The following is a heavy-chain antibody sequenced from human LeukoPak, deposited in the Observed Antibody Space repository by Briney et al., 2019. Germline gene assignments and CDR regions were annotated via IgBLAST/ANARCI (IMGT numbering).Heavy chain of an antibody. J-gene: IGHJ4*02. CDR3: AKDHTAMEQNDY. CDR1: GFTVSSTY. V-gene: IGHV3-23*01. Sequence: GGSLRLSCATSGFTVSSTYMSWVRQAPGKGLEWVSAISGSGGSTYYADSVKGRFTISRDNSKNTLYLQMNSLRAEDTAVYYCAKDHTAMEQNDYWGQGTLVTVSS. CDR2: ISGSGGST. D-gene: IGHD5-18*01.